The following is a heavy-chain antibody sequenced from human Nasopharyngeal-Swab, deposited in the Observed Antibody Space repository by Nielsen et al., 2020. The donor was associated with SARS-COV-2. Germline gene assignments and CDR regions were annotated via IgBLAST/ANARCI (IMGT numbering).Heavy chain of an antibody. V-gene: IGHV3-23*01. J-gene: IGHJ1*01. Sequence: GGSLRLSCAASGFTFDDYAMHWVRQAPGKGLEWVSAISGSGSSTYYADSVKGRFTISRDNSKNTLYLQMNSLRAEDTAVFYCAKDWHGSGSYLPYFQHWGQGTLVTVSS. CDR1: GFTFDDYA. D-gene: IGHD3-10*01. CDR3: AKDWHGSGSYLPYFQH. CDR2: ISGSGSST.